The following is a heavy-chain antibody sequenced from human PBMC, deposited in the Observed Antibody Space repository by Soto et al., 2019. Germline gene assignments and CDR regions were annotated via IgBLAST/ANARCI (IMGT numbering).Heavy chain of an antibody. V-gene: IGHV5-10-1*01. CDR1: GYSCTIYC. J-gene: IGHJ6*02. CDR2: IDPSDSYT. D-gene: IGHD6-13*01. Sequence: GESLGIWWNGSGYSCTIYCISWVRQIPGKGLEWMGRIDPSDSYTNYSPSFQGHVTISADKSISTAYLQWSSLKASDTAMYYCARHLRGSSWYSGYYGMDVWGQGTTVTVSS. CDR3: ARHLRGSSWYSGYYGMDV.